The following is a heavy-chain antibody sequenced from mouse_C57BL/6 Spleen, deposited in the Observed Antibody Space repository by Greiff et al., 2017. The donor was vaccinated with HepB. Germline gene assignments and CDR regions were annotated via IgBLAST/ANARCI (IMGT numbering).Heavy chain of an antibody. CDR1: GYSFTGYY. Sequence: EVQVVESGPELVKPGASVKISCKASGYSFTGYYMNWVKQSPEKSLEWIGEINPSTGGTTYNQKFKAKATLTVDKSSNTAYMQLKSLTSEDSSVYYCESSDGYYGAWFAYWGQGTLVTVSA. J-gene: IGHJ3*01. CDR3: ESSDGYYGAWFAY. D-gene: IGHD2-3*01. V-gene: IGHV1-42*01. CDR2: INPSTGGT.